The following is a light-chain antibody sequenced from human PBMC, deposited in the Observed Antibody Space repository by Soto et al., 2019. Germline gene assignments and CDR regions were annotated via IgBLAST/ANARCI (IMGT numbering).Light chain of an antibody. Sequence: QSDLPQAASGAGLPGHSITISCTCTSSDVGCYNFVSWYQQHPGKAPKLSIHEVTNRPSGVSGRLSGYQSVNTSVLSISGIQAEGEDVYYCCDQSSSTTCMFGGGTKFTAL. CDR3: CDQSSSTTCM. CDR2: EVT. J-gene: IGLJ3*02. V-gene: IGLV2-14*03. CDR1: SSDVGCYNF.